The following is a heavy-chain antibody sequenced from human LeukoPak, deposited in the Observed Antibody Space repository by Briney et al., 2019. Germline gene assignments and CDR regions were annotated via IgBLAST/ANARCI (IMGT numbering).Heavy chain of an antibody. CDR2: IYSGGST. V-gene: IGHV3-53*01. Sequence: GGSLRLSCAASGFTVSSNYMSWVRQAPGKGLEWVSVIYSGGSTYYADSVKGRFTISRDKSKSTLYLQMKSLRAEDTAVYYCPRGKHGDYESYFDYWSQGTLVTVSS. D-gene: IGHD4-17*01. CDR1: GFTVSSNY. J-gene: IGHJ4*02. CDR3: PRGKHGDYESYFDY.